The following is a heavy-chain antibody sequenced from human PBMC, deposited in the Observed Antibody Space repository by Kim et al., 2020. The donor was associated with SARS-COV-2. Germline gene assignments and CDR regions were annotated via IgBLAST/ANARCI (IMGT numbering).Heavy chain of an antibody. Sequence: SMKARITITRENSKNTLYLQMNSLGAEDPAVYYCARVDYGSGSYYISYWGQGTLVTVSS. CDR3: ARVDYGSGSYYISY. D-gene: IGHD3-10*01. J-gene: IGHJ4*02. V-gene: IGHV3-53*01.